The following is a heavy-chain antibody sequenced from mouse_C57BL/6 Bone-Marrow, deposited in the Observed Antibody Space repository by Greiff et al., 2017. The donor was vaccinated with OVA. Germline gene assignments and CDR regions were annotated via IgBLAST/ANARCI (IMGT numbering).Heavy chain of an antibody. CDR1: GYTFTSYW. CDR2: IHPNSGST. V-gene: IGHV1-64*01. CDR3: ARVWAYDYDEEGYYAMDY. Sequence: QVQLKQPGAELVKPGASVKLSCKASGYTFTSYWMHWVKQRPGQGLEWIGMIHPNSGSTNYNEKLKSKATLTVEQSSSTAYMQLSSLTAEDAAVYYCARVWAYDYDEEGYYAMDYWGQGTSVTVSS. D-gene: IGHD2-4*01. J-gene: IGHJ4*01.